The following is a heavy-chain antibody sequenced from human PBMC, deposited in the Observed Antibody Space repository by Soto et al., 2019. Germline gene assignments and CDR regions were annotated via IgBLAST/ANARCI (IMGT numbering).Heavy chain of an antibody. J-gene: IGHJ6*02. CDR2: IYYSGST. Sequence: LPLTGAVSNSSTSGGGSNWSWIRQQPEKALHLIGYIYYSGSTYYNPSLKSRVTISVDTSKNQFSLKLSSVTAADTAVYYCARDMGVVVAATPAVYYYYGMDVWGQGTTVTVSS. V-gene: IGHV4-31*11. D-gene: IGHD2-15*01. CDR1: NSSTSGGGSN. CDR3: ARDMGVVVAATPAVYYYYGMDV.